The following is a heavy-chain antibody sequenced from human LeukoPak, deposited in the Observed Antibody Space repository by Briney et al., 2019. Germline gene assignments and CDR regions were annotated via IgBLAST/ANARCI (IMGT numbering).Heavy chain of an antibody. CDR3: ARENSSSDRYYYYYGMDV. V-gene: IGHV4-59*01. CDR2: IYYSGST. J-gene: IGHJ6*02. D-gene: IGHD6-6*01. Sequence: PSETLSLTCTVSGGSISSYYWSWIRQPPGKGLEWTGYIYYSGSTNYNPSLKSRVTISVDTSKNQFSLKLSSVTAADTAVYYCARENSSSDRYYYYYGMDVWGQGTTVTVSS. CDR1: GGSISSYY.